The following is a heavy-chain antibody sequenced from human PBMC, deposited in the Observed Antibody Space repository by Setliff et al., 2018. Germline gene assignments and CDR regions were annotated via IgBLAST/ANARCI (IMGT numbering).Heavy chain of an antibody. CDR3: ARVDFTMIQGVLGL. J-gene: IGHJ1*01. Sequence: SETLSLTCAVSGGSISSGSYYWSWIRQPPGKGMEWIGSVYYSGYTYYNPSLQSRVTISVDMSKNQFSMKLTSVTAADTAVYYCARVDFTMIQGVLGLWGQGTLVTAPQ. CDR1: GGSISSGSYY. D-gene: IGHD3-10*01. CDR2: VYYSGYT. V-gene: IGHV4-39*07.